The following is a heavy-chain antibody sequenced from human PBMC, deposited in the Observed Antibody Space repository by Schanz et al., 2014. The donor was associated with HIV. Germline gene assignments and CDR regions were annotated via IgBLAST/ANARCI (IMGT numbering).Heavy chain of an antibody. CDR3: ARGARYGMDV. CDR2: INAYNGNT. V-gene: IGHV1-18*01. CDR1: GYTFSTYG. Sequence: QVKLVQSGDEVKKPGASVKVSCKASGYTFSTYGISWVRQAPGQGLEWMGWINAYNGNTHYAQKVQDRVTMTTDTSTSTVYLDLRSLRSADTAIYYCARGARYGMDVWGQGTTVIVSS. J-gene: IGHJ6*02.